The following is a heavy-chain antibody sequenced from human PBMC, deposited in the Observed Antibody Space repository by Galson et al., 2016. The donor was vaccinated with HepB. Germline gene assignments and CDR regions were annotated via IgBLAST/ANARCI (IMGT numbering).Heavy chain of an antibody. V-gene: IGHV3-33*01. CDR1: GFSLKTYA. CDR2: VWHDEKKT. D-gene: IGHD3-16*01. Sequence: SLRLSCAASGFSLKTYAMHWVRRAPGKGLEWVAVVWHDEKKTFYSDAVQGRFTISRDISKNTVYLRLSSLRAEDTGLYYCARERVRWSQGGGFDFWGRGALVTVSS. CDR3: ARERVRWSQGGGFDF. J-gene: IGHJ4*02.